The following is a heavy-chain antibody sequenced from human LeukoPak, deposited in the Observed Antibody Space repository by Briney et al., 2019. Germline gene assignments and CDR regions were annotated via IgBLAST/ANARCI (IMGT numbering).Heavy chain of an antibody. CDR3: ARAPVTVKDSFDI. J-gene: IGHJ3*02. CDR2: IFTSGST. D-gene: IGHD4-11*01. CDR1: GGSINNYY. Sequence: SETLSLTCAVSGGSINNYYWSWIRQPAGKGLEWIGRIFTSGSTNYNASLKSRVTMSVDTSKNQFSLKLRSMTAADTAVYYCARAPVTVKDSFDIWGQRTMVTVSS. V-gene: IGHV4-4*07.